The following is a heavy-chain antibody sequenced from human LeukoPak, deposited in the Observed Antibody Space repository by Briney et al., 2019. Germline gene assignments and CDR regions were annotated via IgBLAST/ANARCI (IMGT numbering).Heavy chain of an antibody. D-gene: IGHD1-26*01. CDR2: IRPNGGDT. CDR3: ARDVSGSYDS. Sequence: ASVKVSCKASGYTFTGYYIHWVRQAPGQGLEWLGLIRPNGGDTNYAQNFQGRVTMTRDTSINTAYMELSRLKSDDTAVYYCARDVSGSYDSWGQGTLVTVSS. J-gene: IGHJ4*02. V-gene: IGHV1-2*02. CDR1: GYTFTGYY.